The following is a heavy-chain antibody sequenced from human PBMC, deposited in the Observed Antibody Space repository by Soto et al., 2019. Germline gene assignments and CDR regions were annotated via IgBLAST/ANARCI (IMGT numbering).Heavy chain of an antibody. V-gene: IGHV1-2*02. Sequence: QVQLVQSGAEVKKTGASVKVSCEAPGHYFSGYYMYWVRQAPGHGLEWMGWINLNSGGTNYAQTFQVRVTMTRDTSITTGYMDLRGLTPDDTAVYYCASAPPYYGISGYLEVWGLGTLVPVSS. CDR3: ASAPPYYGISGYLEV. J-gene: IGHJ4*02. CDR1: GHYFSGYY. D-gene: IGHD3-22*01. CDR2: INLNSGGT.